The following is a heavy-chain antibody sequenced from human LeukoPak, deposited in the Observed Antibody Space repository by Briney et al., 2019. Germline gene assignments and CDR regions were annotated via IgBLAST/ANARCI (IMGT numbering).Heavy chain of an antibody. V-gene: IGHV1-24*01. Sequence: VSVKVSCKVSGYTLTELSMHWVRQAPGKGLEWMGGFDPEDGETIYAQKFQGRVTMTEDTSTDTAYMELSSLGSEDTAVYYCATGGLEAFDIWGQGTMVTVSS. CDR2: FDPEDGET. CDR1: GYTLTELS. CDR3: ATGGLEAFDI. D-gene: IGHD3-3*01. J-gene: IGHJ3*02.